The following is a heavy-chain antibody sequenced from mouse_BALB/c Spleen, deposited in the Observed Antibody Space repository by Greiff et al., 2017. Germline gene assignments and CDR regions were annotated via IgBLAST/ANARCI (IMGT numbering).Heavy chain of an antibody. CDR3: ARHQYGNHYFDY. J-gene: IGHJ2*01. D-gene: IGHD2-10*02. Sequence: EVKLMESGGGLVQPGGSLKLSCAASGFTFSSYTMSWVRQTPEKRLEWVAYISNGGGSTYYPDTVKGRFTISRDNAKNTLYLQMSSLKSEDTAMYYCARHQYGNHYFDYWGQGTTLTVSS. CDR2: ISNGGGST. CDR1: GFTFSSYT. V-gene: IGHV5-12-2*01.